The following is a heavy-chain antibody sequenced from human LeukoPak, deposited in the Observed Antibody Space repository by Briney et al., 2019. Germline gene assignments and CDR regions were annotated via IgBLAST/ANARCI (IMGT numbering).Heavy chain of an antibody. CDR1: GFTFSDHP. CDR2: ISYDGNKL. Sequence: GRSLRLSCAASGFTFSDHPMHWVRQAPGKGLEWVAVISYDGNKLFYADSVKGRFTISRDNSKNTVFLQVNSLRAEDSATYYCARGGSGFYYWGQGTLVTVSS. D-gene: IGHD6-19*01. V-gene: IGHV3-30-3*01. CDR3: ARGGSGFYY. J-gene: IGHJ4*02.